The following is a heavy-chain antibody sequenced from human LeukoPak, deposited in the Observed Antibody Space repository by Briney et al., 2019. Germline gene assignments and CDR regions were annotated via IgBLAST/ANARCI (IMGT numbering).Heavy chain of an antibody. J-gene: IGHJ5*02. CDR2: VDLGGTP. V-gene: IGHV4-61*02. CDR3: AREGAYCSGTDCFATTVDA. D-gene: IGHD2-2*01. CDR1: GYSISSGDYY. Sequence: PSETLSLTCNVSGYSISSGDYYWTWIRQPAGKGLEWIGRVDLGGTPSYKKSLISRVTVSVDPSKNRFSLSLTSVTAADTATYYCAREGAYCSGTDCFATTVDAWGPGALVTVSS.